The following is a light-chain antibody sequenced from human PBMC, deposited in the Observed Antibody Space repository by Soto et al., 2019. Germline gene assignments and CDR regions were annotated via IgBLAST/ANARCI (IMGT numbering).Light chain of an antibody. Sequence: DIQMAPSPPTLPASLEERVTITCRASQSIDRWLAWYQQKPGKAPKLLIYDASSLESGVPSRFSGIGSGTEFTLTITSLQPDDFATYYCQQYDSYAWTFGQGTKVDIK. CDR1: QSIDRW. J-gene: IGKJ1*01. CDR2: DAS. V-gene: IGKV1-5*01. CDR3: QQYDSYAWT.